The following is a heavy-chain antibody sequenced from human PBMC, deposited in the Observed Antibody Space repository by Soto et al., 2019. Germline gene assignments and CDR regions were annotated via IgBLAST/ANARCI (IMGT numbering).Heavy chain of an antibody. Sequence: QVQLVESGGGVVQPGRSLRLSCAASGFTFSSYGMHWVRQAPGKGLEWVAVISYDGSNKYYADSVKGRFTISRDNSKNTLYLQMNSLRAEDTDVYYCAKGGPQIFWSGGIDYWGQGTLVTVSS. CDR1: GFTFSSYG. CDR3: AKGGPQIFWSGGIDY. CDR2: ISYDGSNK. J-gene: IGHJ4*02. V-gene: IGHV3-30*18. D-gene: IGHD2-21*01.